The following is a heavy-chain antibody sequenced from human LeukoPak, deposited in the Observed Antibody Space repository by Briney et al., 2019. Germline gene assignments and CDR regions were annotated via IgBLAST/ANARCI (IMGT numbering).Heavy chain of an antibody. J-gene: IGHJ1*01. V-gene: IGHV1-2*02. D-gene: IGHD2-15*01. CDR3: ARGDCSGGSCFLPEYLRH. Sequence: ASVKVSCKASGYIFTGYYMHWVRQAPGQGLEWMGWINPNNGGTKYAQKFQGRVTMTRDTSISTAYMEVSRLRSDDTAVYYCARGDCSGGSCFLPEYLRHWGQGTLVTVSS. CDR1: GYIFTGYY. CDR2: INPNNGGT.